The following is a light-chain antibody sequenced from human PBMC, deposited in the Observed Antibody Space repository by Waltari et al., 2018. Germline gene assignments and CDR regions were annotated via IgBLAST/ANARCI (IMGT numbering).Light chain of an antibody. CDR1: SRDVGSYNH. J-gene: IGLJ3*02. CDR3: TSYTSSSTWV. V-gene: IGLV2-14*03. CDR2: GVA. Sequence: QSALTQPASESGFPGQSITISCTGASRDVGSYNHVSWYQQHPGKAPKLMIYGVANRPSGVSNRFSGSKSGNTASLTISGLQAEDEADYYCTSYTSSSTWVFGGGTKLTVL.